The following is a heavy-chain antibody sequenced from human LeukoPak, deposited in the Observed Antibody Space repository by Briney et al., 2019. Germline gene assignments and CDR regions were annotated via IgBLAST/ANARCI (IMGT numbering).Heavy chain of an antibody. CDR2: IKTNTGGT. D-gene: IGHD2-15*01. V-gene: IGHV1-2*02. CDR3: AREGGPARDWFDR. CDR1: GYTFTGYY. J-gene: IGHJ5*02. Sequence: SVKVSCKASGYTFTGYYMHWVRQAPGQGLECMRWIKTNTGGTNYAQKVQGRVTLTRDTSISTVYMELSRLRSEDTAVYYCAREGGPARDWFDRWGQGTLVTVSS.